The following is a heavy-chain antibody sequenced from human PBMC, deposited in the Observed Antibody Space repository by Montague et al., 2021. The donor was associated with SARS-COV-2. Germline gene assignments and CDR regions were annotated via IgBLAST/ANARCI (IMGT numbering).Heavy chain of an antibody. CDR1: GGSISSYY. D-gene: IGHD6-13*01. Sequence: SETLSLTCTVSGGSISSYYWSWIRQPPGRGLQWIGYIYYSGSTNYNPSLKSRVTISVDTSKNHFTLRLSSVTAADTAVYYCASVRRSQQQCVRVYSGFDVWGQGTMVTVSS. J-gene: IGHJ4*01. V-gene: IGHV4-59*01. CDR2: IYYSGST. CDR3: ASVRRSQQQCVRVYSGFDV.